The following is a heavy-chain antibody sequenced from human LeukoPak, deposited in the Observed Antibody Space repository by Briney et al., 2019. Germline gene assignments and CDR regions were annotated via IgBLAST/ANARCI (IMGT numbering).Heavy chain of an antibody. J-gene: IGHJ3*02. CDR3: AKDEGYSSPGAFDI. CDR1: GGSISSSSYY. D-gene: IGHD6-13*01. Sequence: SETLSLTCTVSGGSISSSSYYWGWIRQPPGKGLEWIGSIYYSGSTYYNPSLKSRVTISVDTSKNQFSLKLSSVTAADTAVYYCAKDEGYSSPGAFDIWGQGTMVTVSS. V-gene: IGHV4-39*07. CDR2: IYYSGST.